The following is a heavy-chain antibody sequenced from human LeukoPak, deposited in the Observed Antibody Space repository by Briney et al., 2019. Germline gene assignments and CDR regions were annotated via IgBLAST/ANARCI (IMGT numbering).Heavy chain of an antibody. CDR3: ARELRSVETPRYNYFDY. CDR2: INPSGGST. D-gene: IGHD4-23*01. V-gene: IGHV1-46*01. CDR1: GYTLTSYY. J-gene: IGHJ4*02. Sequence: ASVKVSCKVSGYTLTSYYMHWVRQAPGQGLEWMGIINPSGGSTSSAQKLQGRVTMTRDTSTSTVYMELSSLRSEDTAVYYCARELRSVETPRYNYFDYWGQGTLVTVSS.